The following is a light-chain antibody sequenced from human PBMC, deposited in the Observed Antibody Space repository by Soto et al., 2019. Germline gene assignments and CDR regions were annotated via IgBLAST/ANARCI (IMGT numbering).Light chain of an antibody. CDR3: QHGYVAPYS. J-gene: IGKJ2*03. CDR2: SAS. CDR1: QDINVY. Sequence: DIQITQAPSSVAASIFYTVTITCLASQDINVYLNWYQQKPGEVPKLLIYSASTLHSGVPSRFTGSGSETDFTLTIRSLQPEDFATYYCQHGYVAPYSFGQGTKVDIK. V-gene: IGKV1-39*01.